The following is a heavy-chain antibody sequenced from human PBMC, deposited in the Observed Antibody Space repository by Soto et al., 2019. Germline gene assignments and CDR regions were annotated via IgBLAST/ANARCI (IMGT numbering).Heavy chain of an antibody. CDR2: ISAYNGDT. Sequence: ASVKVSCKASGYTFISYGISWVRQARGQGLEWMGWISAYNGDTNYAQKLQGRVTMTTDTSTSTAYMELRSLRSDDTAVYYCARYHCSSSSCYTFFFDYWGRGTLVTVSS. J-gene: IGHJ4*02. V-gene: IGHV1-18*04. D-gene: IGHD2-2*02. CDR3: ARYHCSSSSCYTFFFDY. CDR1: GYTFISYG.